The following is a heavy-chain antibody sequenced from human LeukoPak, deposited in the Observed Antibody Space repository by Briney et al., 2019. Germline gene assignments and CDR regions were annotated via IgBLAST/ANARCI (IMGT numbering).Heavy chain of an antibody. V-gene: IGHV3-64D*06. CDR1: GFTFTSHV. CDR2: ISMNVQTT. J-gene: IGHJ4*02. Sequence: GGSLRLSCSASGFTFTSHVMHWVRQAPGKGLQYVSGISMNVQTTYYAGSVKGRFTISRDSSKNTVYLQMNSPTAEDTAVYYCVRGRLERRTNFDYWGQVTLVSVSS. D-gene: IGHD1-1*01. CDR3: VRGRLERRTNFDY.